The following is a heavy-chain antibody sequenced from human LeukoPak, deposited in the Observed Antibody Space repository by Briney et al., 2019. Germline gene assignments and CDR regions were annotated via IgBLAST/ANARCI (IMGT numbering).Heavy chain of an antibody. D-gene: IGHD3-22*01. J-gene: IGHJ4*02. Sequence: GGSLRLSCAASGFTFSSYAMRWVRQAPGKGLEWVSAISGSGTGTYYADSLKGRFTVSRDNSKNTLYLQMNSLRAEDTAVYYCAKDLYYHSSAYSLAYWGQGTLVTVSS. V-gene: IGHV3-23*01. CDR2: ISGSGTGT. CDR3: AKDLYYHSSAYSLAY. CDR1: GFTFSSYA.